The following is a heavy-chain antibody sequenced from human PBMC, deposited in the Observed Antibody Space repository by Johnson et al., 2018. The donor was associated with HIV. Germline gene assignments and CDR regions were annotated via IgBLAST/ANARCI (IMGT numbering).Heavy chain of an antibody. D-gene: IGHD6-19*01. CDR1: GFTFGDYA. J-gene: IGHJ3*02. CDR2: IRSRAYGGTT. Sequence: VQLVESGGDLVQPGRSLRLSCSASGFTFGDYAMSWVRQAPGKGLEWVGFIRSRAYGGTTDYAASVKGRFSISRDDSKSIAYLQMNSLKTEDTAVYYCTRGRSSGWYGTAFVIWGQGTMVTVSS. CDR3: TRGRSSGWYGTAFVI. V-gene: IGHV3-49*04.